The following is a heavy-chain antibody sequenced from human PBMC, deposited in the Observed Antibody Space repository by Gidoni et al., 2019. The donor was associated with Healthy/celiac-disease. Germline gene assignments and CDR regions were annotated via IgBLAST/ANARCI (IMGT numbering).Heavy chain of an antibody. Sequence: EVHLLDSGCGLVQPAASLIPSCAASVSTFNRYAMSWFRQAPGKGLEWVSAFSGSGGSTYYADSVKGRFTISRDNSKNTLYMQMNSMRGEDTDVYYCEKGLGGLAVALYYFDYWGQGTLVTVSS. D-gene: IGHD6-19*01. CDR3: EKGLGGLAVALYYFDY. CDR2: FSGSGGST. V-gene: IGHV3-23*01. CDR1: VSTFNRYA. J-gene: IGHJ4*02.